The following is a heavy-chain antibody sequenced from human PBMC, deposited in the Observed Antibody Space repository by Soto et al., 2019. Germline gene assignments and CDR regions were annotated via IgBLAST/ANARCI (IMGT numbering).Heavy chain of an antibody. D-gene: IGHD7-27*01. CDR3: AATMGMHYYSGMDV. Sequence: SVKGSCKASGFTFTSSAVQWVRQARGQRLEWIGWIVVGSGNTNYAQKFQERVTITRDMSTSTAYMELSSLRSEDTAVYYCAATMGMHYYSGMDVWGQGTTVTGSS. V-gene: IGHV1-58*01. CDR2: IVVGSGNT. J-gene: IGHJ6*02. CDR1: GFTFTSSA.